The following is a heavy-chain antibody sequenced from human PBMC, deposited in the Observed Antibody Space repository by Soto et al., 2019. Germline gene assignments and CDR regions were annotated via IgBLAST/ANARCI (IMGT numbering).Heavy chain of an antibody. V-gene: IGHV4-34*01. CDR1: GGSFSGYY. D-gene: IGHD3-3*01. J-gene: IGHJ6*02. CDR2: INHSGST. CDR3: ARGESFLGMDV. Sequence: QVQLQQWGAGLLTPSETLSLTCAVYGGSFSGYYWSWIRQPPGKGLEWIGEINHSGSTNYNPSLKSQVTISVATAKKQFSLKVSSVTAADTAVYYCARGESFLGMDVWGQGTTVTVSS.